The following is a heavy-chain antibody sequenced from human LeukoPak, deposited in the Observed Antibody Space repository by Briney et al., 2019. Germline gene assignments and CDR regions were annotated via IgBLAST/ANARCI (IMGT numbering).Heavy chain of an antibody. CDR1: GGSINSGRYY. J-gene: IGHJ3*02. CDR3: ARDSGVGGADDDAFHI. V-gene: IGHV4-31*03. D-gene: IGHD1-26*01. CDR2: TYYSGNT. Sequence: PSETLSLTCTVSGGSINSGRYYWNWIRQHPITGLEWIGHTYYSGNTYYNPSLNNRVTITLDTSKNQFSLKLSSVTAADTAVYYCARDSGVGGADDDAFHIWGQGIMVTVSS.